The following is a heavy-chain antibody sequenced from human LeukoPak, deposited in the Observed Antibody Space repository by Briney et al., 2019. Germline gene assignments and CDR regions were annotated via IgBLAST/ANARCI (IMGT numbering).Heavy chain of an antibody. V-gene: IGHV3-21*01. D-gene: IGHD6-19*01. CDR3: ARDRRIAVAGNDY. CDR2: ISGASGSI. J-gene: IGHJ4*02. CDR1: GFTFNTYT. Sequence: PGGSLRLSCAASGFTFNTYTMNWFRQAPGKGLEWVSSISGASGSIYYADSVKGRFTISRDNPKNSLCLQMNSLRADDTAVYYCARDRRIAVAGNDYWGQGTLVTVSS.